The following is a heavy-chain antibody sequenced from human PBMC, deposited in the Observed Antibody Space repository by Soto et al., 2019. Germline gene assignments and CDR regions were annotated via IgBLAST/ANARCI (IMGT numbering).Heavy chain of an antibody. J-gene: IGHJ3*01. V-gene: IGHV5-10-1*01. CDR1: GYRFTSYL. Sequence: GEALKISRKGSGYRFTSYLVSGVRQMPGKGLEWMGRIDPSDSYTNYSPSFQGHVTISADKSISTAYLQWSSLKASDTAMYYCAKTPSRGYFTHLWGPGTIVT. CDR2: IDPSDSYT. D-gene: IGHD3-22*01. CDR3: AKTPSRGYFTHL.